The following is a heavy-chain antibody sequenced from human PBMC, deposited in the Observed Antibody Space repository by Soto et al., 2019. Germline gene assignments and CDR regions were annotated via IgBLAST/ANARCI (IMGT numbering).Heavy chain of an antibody. D-gene: IGHD4-17*01. Sequence: SETLSLTCSVSGGSISSSAYYWGWVRQPPGKGLEWIGSIYYSGTAHYTPSLKSRLTTSVDTSKNQFSLNLSAVTAADTAVYYCARRATTVTYDAFDIWGQGTMVTVSS. CDR2: IYYSGTA. J-gene: IGHJ3*02. CDR3: ARRATTVTYDAFDI. CDR1: GGSISSSAYY. V-gene: IGHV4-39*01.